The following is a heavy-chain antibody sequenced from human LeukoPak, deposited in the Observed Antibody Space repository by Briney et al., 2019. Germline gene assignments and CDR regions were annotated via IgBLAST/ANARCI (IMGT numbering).Heavy chain of an antibody. V-gene: IGHV3-21*01. D-gene: IGHD3-10*01. CDR1: GFTFSSYS. Sequence: GGSLRLSCAASGFTFSSYSMNWVRQAPGKGLEWVSSISSSSSYIYYADSVKGRFTISRDNAKNSLYLQMNSLRAEDTAVYCCASMVRGVIGYWGQGTLVTVSS. J-gene: IGHJ4*02. CDR2: ISSSSSYI. CDR3: ASMVRGVIGY.